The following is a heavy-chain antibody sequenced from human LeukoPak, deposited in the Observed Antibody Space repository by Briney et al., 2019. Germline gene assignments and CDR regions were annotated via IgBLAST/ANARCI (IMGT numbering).Heavy chain of an antibody. Sequence: GGSLRLSCAASGFTFSSYDMHWVRQATGKALEWVSAIGTAGDTYYPGSVKGRFTISRENAKNSLYLQMNSLRAGDTAVYYCARAHRYSYGLDAFDIWGQGTMVTVSS. D-gene: IGHD5-18*01. V-gene: IGHV3-13*01. CDR1: GFTFSSYD. CDR2: IGTAGDT. J-gene: IGHJ3*02. CDR3: ARAHRYSYGLDAFDI.